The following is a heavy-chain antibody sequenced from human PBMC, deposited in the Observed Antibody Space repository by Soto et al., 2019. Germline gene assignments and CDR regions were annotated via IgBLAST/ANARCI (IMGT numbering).Heavy chain of an antibody. D-gene: IGHD6-19*01. CDR3: ARVGSGWYGVWDYHSYGMDV. CDR2: ISAYNGNT. Sequence: ASVKVSCKASGYTFTSYGISWVRQAPGQGLEWMGWISAYNGNTNYAQKLQGRVTMTTDTSTSTAYMELRSLRSDDTAVYYCARVGSGWYGVWDYHSYGMDVWGQGTTVTVSS. CDR1: GYTFTSYG. V-gene: IGHV1-18*01. J-gene: IGHJ6*02.